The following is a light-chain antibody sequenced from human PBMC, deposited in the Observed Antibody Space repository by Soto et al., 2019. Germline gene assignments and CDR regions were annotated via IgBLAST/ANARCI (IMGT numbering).Light chain of an antibody. V-gene: IGKV1-39*01. CDR2: AAS. J-gene: IGKJ1*01. Sequence: DIQMTQSPSSLSASVGDRVTITCRASQSISSYLNWYQQKPGKAPKLLIYAASSLQSGVPSRFSGSGSGTDFTLTISSLQPEDFATYYCQQSLSAKTFGQGTKVEIK. CDR3: QQSLSAKT. CDR1: QSISSY.